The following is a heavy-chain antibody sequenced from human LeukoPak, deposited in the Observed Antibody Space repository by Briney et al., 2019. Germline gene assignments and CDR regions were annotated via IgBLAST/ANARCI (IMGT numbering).Heavy chain of an antibody. J-gene: IGHJ4*02. CDR1: GFTFSSYA. V-gene: IGHV3-23*01. Sequence: QSGGSLRLSCAASGFTFSSYAMSWVRQAPGKGLEWVSAISGSGGSTYYADSAKGRFTISRDNSKNTLYLQMNSLRAEDTAVYHCAKKMTTVITFDYWGQGTLVTVSS. CDR2: ISGSGGST. CDR3: AKKMTTVITFDY. D-gene: IGHD4-17*01.